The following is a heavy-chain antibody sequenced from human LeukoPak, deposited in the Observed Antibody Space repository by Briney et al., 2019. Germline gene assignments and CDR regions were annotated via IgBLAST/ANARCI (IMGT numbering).Heavy chain of an antibody. D-gene: IGHD3-3*01. CDR2: IYWNDDK. J-gene: IGHJ3*02. CDR3: AHRGFRIFGVVHPPGFDI. CDR1: GFSLSTSGVG. Sequence: SGPTLVNPTQTLTLTCTFSGFSLSTSGVGVGWIRQPPGKALEWLALIYWNDDKYYSPSLNSRLTITKDTSKNQVVLTMTNMDPVDTATYYCAHRGFRIFGVVHPPGFDIWGQGTMVTVSS. V-gene: IGHV2-5*01.